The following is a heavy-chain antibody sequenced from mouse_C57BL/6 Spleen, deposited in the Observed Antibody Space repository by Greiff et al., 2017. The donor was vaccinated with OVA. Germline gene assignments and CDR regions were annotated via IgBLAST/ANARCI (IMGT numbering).Heavy chain of an antibody. CDR1: GYTFTDYY. J-gene: IGHJ3*01. CDR2: INPNNGGT. CDR3: ARTYYSKGFAY. V-gene: IGHV1-26*01. Sequence: VQLQQSGPELVKPGASVKISCKASGYTFTDYYMNWVKQSHGKSLEWIGDINPNNGGTSYNQKFKGKATLTVDKSSSTAYMELRSLTSEDSAVYYCARTYYSKGFAYWGQGTLVTVSA. D-gene: IGHD2-5*01.